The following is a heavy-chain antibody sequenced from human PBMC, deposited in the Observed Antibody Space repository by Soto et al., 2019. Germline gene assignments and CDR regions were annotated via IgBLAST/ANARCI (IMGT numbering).Heavy chain of an antibody. CDR2: IKSKTDGGTT. Sequence: AGGSLRLSCTASGFTFSNAWMSWVRQAPGKGLEWVGRIKSKTDGGTTDYAAPVKGRFAISRDDSKNTLYLQMNSLKTEDTAVYYCTTVGFEIAAAGTDYWGQGTLVTVSS. J-gene: IGHJ4*02. CDR3: TTVGFEIAAAGTDY. D-gene: IGHD6-13*01. CDR1: GFTFSNAW. V-gene: IGHV3-15*01.